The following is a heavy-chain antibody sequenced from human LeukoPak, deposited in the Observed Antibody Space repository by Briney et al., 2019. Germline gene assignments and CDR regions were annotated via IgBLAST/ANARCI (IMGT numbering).Heavy chain of an antibody. D-gene: IGHD3-10*01. Sequence: ASVKASCKASGYTSTSYYMHWVRQAPGQGLEWMGIINPSGGSTSYAQKFQGRVTMTRDMSTSTVYMELSSLRSGDTAVYYCQARLGEAFDYWGQGTLVTVSS. CDR1: GYTSTSYY. CDR3: QARLGEAFDY. V-gene: IGHV1-46*01. J-gene: IGHJ4*02. CDR2: INPSGGST.